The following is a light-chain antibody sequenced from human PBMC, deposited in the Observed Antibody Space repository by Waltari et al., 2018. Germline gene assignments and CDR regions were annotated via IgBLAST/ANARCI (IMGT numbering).Light chain of an antibody. CDR3: CSYAGSYTFEV. CDR1: SRDVGCYNH. Sequence: QSALTQPRSVSGSPGQSVTISCTGTSRDVGCYNHVSWYQQHPGKAPKLMIYDVRKRPSGVPDRFSGSKSGNTASLTISGLQAEDEADYYCCSYAGSYTFEVFGGGTKLTVL. CDR2: DVR. V-gene: IGLV2-11*01. J-gene: IGLJ3*02.